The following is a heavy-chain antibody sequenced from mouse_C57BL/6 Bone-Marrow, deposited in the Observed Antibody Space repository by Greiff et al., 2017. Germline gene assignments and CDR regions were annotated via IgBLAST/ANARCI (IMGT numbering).Heavy chain of an antibody. D-gene: IGHD2-5*01. V-gene: IGHV1-64*01. Sequence: QVQLQQPGAELVKPGASVKLSCKASGYTFTSYWMHWVKQRPGQGLAWIGMIHPNSGSTNYNEKFKSKATLTVDKSSSTAYMQLSSLTSEDSAVYYCASSHYSNYFDYWGQGTTLTVSS. J-gene: IGHJ2*01. CDR3: ASSHYSNYFDY. CDR1: GYTFTSYW. CDR2: IHPNSGST.